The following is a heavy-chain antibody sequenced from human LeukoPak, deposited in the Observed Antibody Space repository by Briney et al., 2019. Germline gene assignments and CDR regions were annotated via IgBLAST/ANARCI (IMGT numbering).Heavy chain of an antibody. V-gene: IGHV3-53*04. CDR2: IYSGGST. J-gene: IGHJ4*02. Sequence: GESLRLSCAASGFTVSSNYMSWVRQAPGKGLEWVSVIYSGGSTYYADSVKGRFSISRHNSKNTLYLQMNSLRDEDTAVYYCARGRRGWELHLFDDWGQGTLVTVSS. CDR3: ARGRRGWELHLFDD. CDR1: GFTVSSNY. D-gene: IGHD1-26*01.